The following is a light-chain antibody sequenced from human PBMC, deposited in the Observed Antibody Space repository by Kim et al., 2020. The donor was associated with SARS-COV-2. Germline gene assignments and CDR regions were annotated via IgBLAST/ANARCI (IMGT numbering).Light chain of an antibody. J-gene: IGKJ1*01. CDR3: LQHDSFPWT. V-gene: IGKV5-2*01. CDR2: EGT. Sequence: ETTLMQSPTFVSATPGDRVNISCKASQDIDDDMNWYQRKPGEAAVFLIQEGTTLVPGIPPRFSGSGYGTDFTLTINKIESDDVAYYFCLQHDSFPWTFGQGTKVDIK. CDR1: QDIDDD.